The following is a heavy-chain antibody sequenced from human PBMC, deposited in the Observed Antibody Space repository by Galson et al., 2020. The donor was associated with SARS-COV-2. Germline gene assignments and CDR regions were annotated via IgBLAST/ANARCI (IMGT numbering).Heavy chain of an antibody. CDR1: GFTVSSNY. CDR2: IYSGGST. V-gene: IGHV3-66*01. CDR3: AREKPNYFDY. J-gene: IGHJ4*02. Sequence: TGGSLSLSCAASGFTVSSNYMSWVRQPPGQGLEWVSVIYSGGSTYYADNVKRRFTISRDNSKNTLYLQMNSMRAEDTAVYYCAREKPNYFDYWGQGTLVTVSS.